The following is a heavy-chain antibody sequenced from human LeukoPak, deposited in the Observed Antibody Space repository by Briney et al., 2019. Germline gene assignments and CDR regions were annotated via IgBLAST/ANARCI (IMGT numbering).Heavy chain of an antibody. J-gene: IGHJ6*04. D-gene: IGHD3-10*01. V-gene: IGHV3-30*18. CDR1: GFTLSSDA. Sequence: PGESLRLSCAASGFTLSSDAMSWVRQAPGKGLEWVAVISYDGSNKYYADSVKGRFTISRDNSKNTLYLQMNSLRAEDTAVYYCAKDHSHYYGSGSHVLDVWGKGTTVTVSS. CDR2: ISYDGSNK. CDR3: AKDHSHYYGSGSHVLDV.